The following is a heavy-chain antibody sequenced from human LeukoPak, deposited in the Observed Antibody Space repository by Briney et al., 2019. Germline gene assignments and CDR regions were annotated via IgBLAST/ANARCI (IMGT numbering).Heavy chain of an antibody. Sequence: SETLSLTCAVYGGSFSGYYWSWIRQPPGKGLELIGEINHSGSTNYNPSLKSRVTISVDTSKNQFSLKLSSVTAADTAVYYCARGPDILTGYYIEYFQHWGQGTLVTVSS. CDR2: INHSGST. CDR1: GGSFSGYY. D-gene: IGHD3-9*01. CDR3: ARGPDILTGYYIEYFQH. J-gene: IGHJ1*01. V-gene: IGHV4-34*01.